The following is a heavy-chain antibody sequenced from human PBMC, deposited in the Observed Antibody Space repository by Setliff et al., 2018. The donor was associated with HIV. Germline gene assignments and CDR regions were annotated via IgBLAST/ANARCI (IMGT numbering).Heavy chain of an antibody. CDR2: IYWDDDK. CDR3: ARLATLTVRQRAFDF. J-gene: IGHJ3*01. D-gene: IGHD2-2*01. Sequence: PTLVNPTQTLTLTCTFSGFSLNTNELGVGWIRLPPGKALEWLAVIYWDDDKRYSPPLKSRLTVTKDNSKNQVVLTMTNMDPVDSATYYCARLATLTVRQRAFDFWGQGTVVT. CDR1: GFSLNTNELG. V-gene: IGHV2-5*02.